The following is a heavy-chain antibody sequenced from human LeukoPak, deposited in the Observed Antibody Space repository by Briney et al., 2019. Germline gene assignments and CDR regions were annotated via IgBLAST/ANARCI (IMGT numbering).Heavy chain of an antibody. J-gene: IGHJ4*02. D-gene: IGHD4/OR15-4a*01. Sequence: PGGSLRLAWAASGFTFSNHGMNWVRQAPGKGLEWVSCISPIGDITYYADSLKDRFTISRDNSKNTLYLRMNSLRAEDTAVYYCARRAGAYSHPYDYWGQGTLVTVSS. CDR1: GFTFSNHG. CDR3: ARRAGAYSHPYDY. CDR2: ISPIGDIT. V-gene: IGHV3-23*01.